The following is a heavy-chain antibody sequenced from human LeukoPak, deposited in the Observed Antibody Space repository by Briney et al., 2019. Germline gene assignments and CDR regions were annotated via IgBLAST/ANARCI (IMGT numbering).Heavy chain of an antibody. V-gene: IGHV4-61*02. CDR3: ARGLPGIAAAGTEWLYNWFDP. D-gene: IGHD6-13*01. CDR2: IYTSGST. CDR1: GVSISSSSYY. Sequence: SETLSLTCTVSGVSISSSSYYWSWIRQPAGKGLEWIGRIYTSGSTNYNPSLKSRVTMSVDTSKNQFSLKLSSVTAADTAVYYCARGLPGIAAAGTEWLYNWFDPWGQGTLVTVSS. J-gene: IGHJ5*02.